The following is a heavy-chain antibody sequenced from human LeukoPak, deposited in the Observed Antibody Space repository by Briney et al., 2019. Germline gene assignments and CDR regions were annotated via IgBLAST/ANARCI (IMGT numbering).Heavy chain of an antibody. CDR2: IYYSGST. D-gene: IGHD3-22*01. V-gene: IGHV4-59*01. CDR3: ARVVGYYDSSGYAWAFDI. J-gene: IGHJ3*02. Sequence: SETLSLTCTVSGGSISSYYWSWIRQPPGKGLEWIGYIYYSGSTNYNPSLKSRVTISVDTSKNQFSLKLSSVTAADTAVYYCARVVGYYDSSGYAWAFDIWGQGTMVTVSS. CDR1: GGSISSYY.